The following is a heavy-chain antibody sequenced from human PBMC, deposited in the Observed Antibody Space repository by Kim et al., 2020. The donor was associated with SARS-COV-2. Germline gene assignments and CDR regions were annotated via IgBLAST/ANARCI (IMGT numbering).Heavy chain of an antibody. CDR2: IYYSGST. D-gene: IGHD3-10*01. CDR3: ARDYYASGSYGWFDP. J-gene: IGHJ5*02. V-gene: IGHV4-39*07. CDR1: AGSISSSSYY. Sequence: SETLSLTCTVSAGSISSSSYYWGWIRQPPGKGLEWIGSIYYSGSTYYNVSLKSRVTISVDTSKNQFSLKLSSVTAADTAVYYCARDYYASGSYGWFDPWGQGTLVTVSS.